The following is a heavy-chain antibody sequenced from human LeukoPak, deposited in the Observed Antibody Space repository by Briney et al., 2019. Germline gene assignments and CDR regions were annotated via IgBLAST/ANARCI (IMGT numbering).Heavy chain of an antibody. CDR3: AREGDDYVWGSYRPSDAFDI. V-gene: IGHV4-61*03. CDR2: ICYTGST. D-gene: IGHD3-16*02. CDR1: GGSVSSENYC. J-gene: IGHJ3*02. Sequence: PSETLSLTCTVSGGSVSSENYCWSWIRQPPGKGLEWIGYICYTGSTNYYPSLTSRVTISVDTSKNHFSLKLTSVTAADTAVYYCAREGDDYVWGSYRPSDAFDIWGQGTMVTVSS.